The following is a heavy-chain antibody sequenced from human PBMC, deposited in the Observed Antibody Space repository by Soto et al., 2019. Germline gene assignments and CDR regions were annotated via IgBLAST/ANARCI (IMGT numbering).Heavy chain of an antibody. J-gene: IGHJ4*02. CDR1: GGSISSSSYY. CDR3: ARRRRGYSYADY. V-gene: IGHV4-39*01. Sequence: QLQLQESGPGLVKPSETLSLTCTVSGGSISSSSYYWGWIRQPPGKGLEWIGSIYYSGNTYYNPSLKSRVTISVDTSKNQSALKLSSVTAADTAVYYCARRRRGYSYADYWGQGTLVTVSS. D-gene: IGHD5-18*01. CDR2: IYYSGNT.